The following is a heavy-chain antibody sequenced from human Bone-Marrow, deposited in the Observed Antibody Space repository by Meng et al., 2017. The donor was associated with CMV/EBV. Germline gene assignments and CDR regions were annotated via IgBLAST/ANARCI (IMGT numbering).Heavy chain of an antibody. V-gene: IGHV1-2*02. CDR1: GYTFTGYY. CDR2: INPNSGGT. D-gene: IGHD3-3*01. Sequence: ASVKVSCKASGYTFTGYYMHWVRQAPGQGLEWMGWINPNSGGTNYAQKFQGRVTMTRDTSISTAYMELSRLRSDDTAVYYCARGDDFWSGYYSYYYGMDVWGQGHTVNGAS. J-gene: IGHJ6*02. CDR3: ARGDDFWSGYYSYYYGMDV.